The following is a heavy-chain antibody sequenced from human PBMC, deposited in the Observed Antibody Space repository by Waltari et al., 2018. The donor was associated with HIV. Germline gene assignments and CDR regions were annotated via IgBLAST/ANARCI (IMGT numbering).Heavy chain of an antibody. J-gene: IGHJ2*01. CDR2: IYSGGTT. Sequence: EVQLVESGGGLIQPGGSLRLSCAASGFTVNDNYMSWVRQAPGKGLEGVSVIYSGGTTYSAASVKVRFTISRDDSKNTVYLQLNSLRAEDTAIYYCARHGGGYHYGWYFDLWGRGTLVTVSS. D-gene: IGHD3-22*01. CDR1: GFTVNDNY. V-gene: IGHV3-53*01. CDR3: ARHGGGYHYGWYFDL.